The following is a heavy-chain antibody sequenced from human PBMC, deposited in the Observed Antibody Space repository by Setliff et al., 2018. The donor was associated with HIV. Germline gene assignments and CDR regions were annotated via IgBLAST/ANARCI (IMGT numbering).Heavy chain of an antibody. CDR2: IYSSGST. J-gene: IGHJ6*03. D-gene: IGHD3-22*01. V-gene: IGHV4-4*07. CDR3: ARVSYYDKKGISFYYYYMDV. CDR1: GDSISGNY. Sequence: SETLSLTCTVSGDSISGNYWTWIRQPAGKGLEWIGRIYSSGSTNYNPSLKSRVTMSLDTSKNQFSLKLSSVTAADTAMYYCARVSYYDKKGISFYYYYMDVWGKGTTVTVSS.